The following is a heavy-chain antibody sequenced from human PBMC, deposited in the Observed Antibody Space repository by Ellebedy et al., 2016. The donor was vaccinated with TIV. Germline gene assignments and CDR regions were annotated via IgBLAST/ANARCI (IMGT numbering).Heavy chain of an antibody. CDR3: AGVPQYSSSWLNY. Sequence: AASVKVSCKTSGYIFTSYGISWVRQAPGQGLEWMGWISGINSKTNYAQKFQGRVTMTIDTATNTAYMELRSLSSDDTAVYFCAGVPQYSSSWLNYWGQGTLVTVSS. J-gene: IGHJ4*02. D-gene: IGHD6-13*01. CDR2: ISGINSKT. CDR1: GYIFTSYG. V-gene: IGHV1-18*01.